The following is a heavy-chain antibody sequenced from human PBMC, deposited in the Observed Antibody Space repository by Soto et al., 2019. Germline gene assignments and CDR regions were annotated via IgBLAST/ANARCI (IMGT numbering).Heavy chain of an antibody. CDR1: GYTFTSYG. D-gene: IGHD6-13*01. J-gene: IGHJ6*03. Sequence: ASVKVSCKASGYTFTSYGISWVRQAPGQGLEWMGWISAYNGNTNYAQKLQGRVTMTTDTSTSTAYMELRGLRSDDTAVYYCARAGHSSSWYFYYYYMDVWGKGTTVTVSS. CDR2: ISAYNGNT. CDR3: ARAGHSSSWYFYYYYMDV. V-gene: IGHV1-18*01.